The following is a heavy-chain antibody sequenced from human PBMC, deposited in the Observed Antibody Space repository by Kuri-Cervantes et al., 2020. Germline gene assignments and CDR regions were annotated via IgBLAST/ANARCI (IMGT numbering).Heavy chain of an antibody. J-gene: IGHJ4*02. CDR3: ATIKAGGYSYGSFDH. D-gene: IGHD5-18*01. Sequence: SVKVSCKASEGAFSSYAISWVRQAPGQGLEWMGGIIPIFGTANYAQKFQGRVTITTDESTNTAYMELSSLRSEDTAVYYCATIKAGGYSYGSFDHWGQGTLVTVSS. CDR2: IIPIFGTA. CDR1: EGAFSSYA. V-gene: IGHV1-69*05.